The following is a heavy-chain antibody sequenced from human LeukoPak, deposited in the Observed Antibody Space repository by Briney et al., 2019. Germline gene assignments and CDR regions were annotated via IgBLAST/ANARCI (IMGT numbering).Heavy chain of an antibody. CDR2: IIPIFGTA. J-gene: IGHJ4*02. CDR1: GGTFSSYA. V-gene: IGHV1-69*05. CDR3: ARDFYYDSSGLR. Sequence: ASVKVSCKASGGTFSSYAISWVRQAPGQGLEWMGRIIPIFGTANYAQKFQGRVTITTDESTSTAHMELSSLRSEDTAVYYCARDFYYDSSGLRWGQGTLVTVSS. D-gene: IGHD3-22*01.